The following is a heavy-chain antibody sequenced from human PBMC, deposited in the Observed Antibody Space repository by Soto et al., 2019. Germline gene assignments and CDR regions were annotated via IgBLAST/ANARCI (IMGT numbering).Heavy chain of an antibody. J-gene: IGHJ6*02. CDR3: ARERTMVRGVRYYGMDV. CDR1: GFTFSSYG. Sequence: GGSLRLSCAASGFTFSSYGMHWVRQAPGKGLEWVAVIWYDGSNKYYADSVKGRFTISRDNSKNTLYLQMNSLRAEDTAVYYCARERTMVRGVRYYGMDVWGQGTTVTVSS. CDR2: IWYDGSNK. V-gene: IGHV3-33*01. D-gene: IGHD3-10*01.